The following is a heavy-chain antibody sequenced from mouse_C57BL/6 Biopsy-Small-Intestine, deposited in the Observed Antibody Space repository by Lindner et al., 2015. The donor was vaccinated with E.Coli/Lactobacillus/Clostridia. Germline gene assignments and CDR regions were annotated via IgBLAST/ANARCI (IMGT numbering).Heavy chain of an antibody. CDR1: GYAFSSSW. CDR2: IYPGDGDT. CDR3: ASCAFFDV. J-gene: IGHJ1*03. V-gene: IGHV1-82*01. Sequence: VQLQESGPELVKPGASVKISCKASGYAFSSSWMNWVKQRPGKGLEWIGRIYPGDGDTNYNGKFKGKATLTADKSSSTAYMQLSGLTSEDSAVYFCASCAFFDVWGTGTTATVSS.